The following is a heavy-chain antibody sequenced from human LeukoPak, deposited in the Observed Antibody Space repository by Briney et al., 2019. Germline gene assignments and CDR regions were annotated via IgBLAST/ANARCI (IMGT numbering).Heavy chain of an antibody. CDR2: ISSSSTI. CDR3: ARSGDY. CDR1: GFTFSSSP. Sequence: GGSLRLSCAASGFTFSSSPMNWVLQAPGKGLEWVSYISSSSTIYYADSVKGRFTISRDNAKNSLYLQMNSLRVEDTAVYYCARSGDYWGQGTLVTVSS. V-gene: IGHV3-48*01. J-gene: IGHJ4*02.